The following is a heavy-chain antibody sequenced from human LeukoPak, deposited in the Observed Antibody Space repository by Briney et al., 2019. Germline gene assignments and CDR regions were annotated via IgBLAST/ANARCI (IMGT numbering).Heavy chain of an antibody. Sequence: SETPSLTCSVSGGSVTSGTYHWGWIRQPPGKGLEWIGSVYFDGSTHYNPSLQSRVTISVDTSKNQFSLKLSSVTAADTAVYYCARDLLAPNYYYYYYMDVWGKGTTVTVSS. V-gene: IGHV4-39*07. J-gene: IGHJ6*03. CDR2: VYFDGST. CDR1: GGSVTSGTYH. CDR3: ARDLLAPNYYYYYYMDV.